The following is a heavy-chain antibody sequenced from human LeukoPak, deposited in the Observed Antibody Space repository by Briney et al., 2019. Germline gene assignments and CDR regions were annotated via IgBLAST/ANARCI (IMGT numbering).Heavy chain of an antibody. CDR1: GFTFSSYA. J-gene: IGHJ4*02. CDR3: ARGDILTGPYYFDY. D-gene: IGHD3-9*01. V-gene: IGHV3-30-3*01. CDR2: ISYDGSTK. Sequence: SGGSLRLSCAASGFTFSSYAMHWVRQGRGKGLEWVAVISYDGSTKYYADSVKGRFTISRDNSNNTLYLQINSLRPEDTAVYYCARGDILTGPYYFDYLGQGSLVTVSS.